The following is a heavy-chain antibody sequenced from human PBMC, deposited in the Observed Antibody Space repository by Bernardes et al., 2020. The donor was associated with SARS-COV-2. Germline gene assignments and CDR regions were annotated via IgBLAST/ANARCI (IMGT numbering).Heavy chain of an antibody. D-gene: IGHD6-25*01. Sequence: GGSLRLSCTVSGFIVSTNYMSWVRQAPGQGLECVSVIYGDDNIYYADSVKGRFTISRDDFANTLHLQMNTLSVEDTALYYCARGAAAAHPHWFDPWGQGTLVTVSS. CDR3: ARGAAAAHPHWFDP. J-gene: IGHJ5*02. V-gene: IGHV3-66*01. CDR2: IYGDDNI. CDR1: GFIVSTNY.